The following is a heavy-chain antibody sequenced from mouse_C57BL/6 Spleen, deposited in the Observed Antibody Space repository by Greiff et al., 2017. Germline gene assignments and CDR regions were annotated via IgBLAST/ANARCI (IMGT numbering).Heavy chain of an antibody. Sequence: EVKLVESGGGLVKPGGSLKLSCAASGFTFSDYGMHWVRQAPEKGLEWVAYISSGSSTIYYADTVKGRFTISRDNANNTLFLQMTSLRSEDTAMXCCAYGCDARGVALDYWGQGTSGTVSS. CDR3: AYGCDARGVALDY. V-gene: IGHV5-17*01. D-gene: IGHD2-2*01. J-gene: IGHJ4*01. CDR2: ISSGSSTI. CDR1: GFTFSDYG.